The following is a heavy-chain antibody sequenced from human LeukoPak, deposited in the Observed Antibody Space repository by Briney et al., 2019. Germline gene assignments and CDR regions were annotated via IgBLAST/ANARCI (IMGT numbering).Heavy chain of an antibody. J-gene: IGHJ4*02. D-gene: IGHD3-3*01. CDR3: AGGSVKDDFWSGYYVFDY. Sequence: SVKVSCKASGGTFSSYAISWVRQAPGQGLEWMGGIIPIFGTADYAQKFQGRVTITADESTSTAYMELSSLRSEDTAVYYCAGGSVKDDFWSGYYVFDYWGEGTLVTVSS. V-gene: IGHV1-69*01. CDR1: GGTFSSYA. CDR2: IIPIFGTA.